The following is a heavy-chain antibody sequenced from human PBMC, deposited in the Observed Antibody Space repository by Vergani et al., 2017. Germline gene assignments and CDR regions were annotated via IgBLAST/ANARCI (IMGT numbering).Heavy chain of an antibody. CDR2: IYTSGAT. CDR1: GGSFSTGGQS. Sequence: QVQLQESRPGLVKPSQTLSLTCTVSGGSFSTGGQSWTWLRQSAGKGLEWIGRIYTSGATNYNPSLRSRAIMSVDASKNQFSLKLTSVTAADTAVYYCARDGGEYDKDALDFWGQGTKVTVTS. D-gene: IGHD2-21*01. CDR3: ARDGGEYDKDALDF. J-gene: IGHJ3*01. V-gene: IGHV4-61*02.